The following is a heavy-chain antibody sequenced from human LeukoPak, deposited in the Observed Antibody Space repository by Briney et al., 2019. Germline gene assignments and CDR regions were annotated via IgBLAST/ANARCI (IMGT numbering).Heavy chain of an antibody. Sequence: SETLSLTCAVSGGSISNSNWWSWVRQPPGKGLEWIGEIHHSGSTNYNPSLKSRVTMSVDKSKNQFSLKLSSVTAADTAVYYCARVLRGGLEYFDYWGQGTLVTVSS. J-gene: IGHJ4*02. CDR3: ARVLRGGLEYFDY. CDR1: GGSISNSNW. CDR2: IHHSGST. V-gene: IGHV4-4*02.